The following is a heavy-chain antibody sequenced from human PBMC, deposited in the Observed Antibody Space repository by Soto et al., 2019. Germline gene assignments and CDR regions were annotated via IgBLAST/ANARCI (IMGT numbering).Heavy chain of an antibody. Sequence: GGSLRLSCAASGFTFSSYSMNWVRQAPGKGLEWVSSISSSSSYIYYADSVKGRFTISRDNAKNSLYLQMNSLRAEDTAVYYCARGYSSGWRYNWFDPWGQGTLVTVSS. CDR1: GFTFSSYS. CDR3: ARGYSSGWRYNWFDP. D-gene: IGHD6-19*01. J-gene: IGHJ5*02. V-gene: IGHV3-21*01. CDR2: ISSSSSYI.